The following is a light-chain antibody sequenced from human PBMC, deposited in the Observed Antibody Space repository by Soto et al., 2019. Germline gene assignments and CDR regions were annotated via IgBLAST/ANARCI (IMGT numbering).Light chain of an antibody. Sequence: QSALTQPASVSGSPGPSIAISCTGTSSDVGGYSYVSWYQQQPGKAPKLVISDVSNRPSGVSDRFSGSKSGNTASLTISGLQTEDEADYYRASYTTSSTYVFGTGTKVTVL. V-gene: IGLV2-14*01. CDR1: SSDVGGYSY. CDR3: ASYTTSSTYV. CDR2: DVS. J-gene: IGLJ1*01.